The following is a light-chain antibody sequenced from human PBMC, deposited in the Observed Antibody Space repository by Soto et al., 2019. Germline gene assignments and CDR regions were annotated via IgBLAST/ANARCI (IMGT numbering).Light chain of an antibody. CDR2: DDS. CDR1: NIGSKS. CDR3: QVWDSSSDHSP. Sequence: SYELTQPPSVSVAPGQTARITCGGNNIGSKSVHWYQQKPGQAPVLVVYDDSDRPSGIPEQFSGSNSGNTATLTISRVEAGDEADYYCQVWDSSSDHSPFGGGTQLTVL. J-gene: IGLJ2*01. V-gene: IGLV3-21*02.